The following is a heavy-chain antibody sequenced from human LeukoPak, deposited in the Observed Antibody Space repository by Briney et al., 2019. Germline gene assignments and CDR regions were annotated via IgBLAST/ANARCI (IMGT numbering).Heavy chain of an antibody. CDR2: ISGSGGST. J-gene: IGHJ6*02. D-gene: IGHD3-9*01. V-gene: IGHV3-23*01. CDR3: VKVTGSRSHDYQRDGMDV. Sequence: PGGSLRLSCAASGFTFSSYSMNWVRQAPGKGLEWVSAISGSGGSTYYADSVKGRFTISRDNSKNTLYLQMNSLRAEDTAVYYCVKVTGSRSHDYQRDGMDVWGQGTTVTVSS. CDR1: GFTFSSYS.